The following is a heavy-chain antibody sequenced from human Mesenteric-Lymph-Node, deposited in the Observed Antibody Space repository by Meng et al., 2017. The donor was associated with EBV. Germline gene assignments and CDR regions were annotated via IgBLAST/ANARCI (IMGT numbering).Heavy chain of an antibody. V-gene: IGHV4-30-2*01. Sequence: LQWQESGSGRGKPSQTLSLTCAVSGGSISSGGYSWSWIRQPPGKGLEWIGYIYHSGSTYYNPSLKSRVTISVDRSKNQFSLKLSSVTAADTAVYYCARGGDGDYGVFDYWGQGTLVTVSS. CDR2: IYHSGST. D-gene: IGHD4-17*01. CDR1: GGSISSGGYS. CDR3: ARGGDGDYGVFDY. J-gene: IGHJ4*02.